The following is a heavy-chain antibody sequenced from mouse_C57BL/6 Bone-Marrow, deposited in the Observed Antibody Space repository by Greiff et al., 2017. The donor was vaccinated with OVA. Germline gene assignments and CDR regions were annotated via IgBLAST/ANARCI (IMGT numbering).Heavy chain of an antibody. CDR1: GFTFSDYG. D-gene: IGHD1-1*01. CDR3: ARYGSSYWYFDV. V-gene: IGHV5-15*01. Sequence: EVKLVESGGGLVQPGGSLKLSCAASGFTFSDYGMAWVRQAPRKGPEWVAFISNLAYRNYYEDTVTGRCTISRETAKNTLYLEMISLRSEDTAMYYCARYGSSYWYFDVWGTGTTVTVSS. J-gene: IGHJ1*03. CDR2: ISNLAYRN.